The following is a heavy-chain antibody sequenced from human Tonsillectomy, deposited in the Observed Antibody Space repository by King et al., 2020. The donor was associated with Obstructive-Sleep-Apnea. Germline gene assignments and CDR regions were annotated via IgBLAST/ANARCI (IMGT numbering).Heavy chain of an antibody. CDR2: IYYSGST. CDR3: ARGGGFYYFDY. V-gene: IGHV4-59*01. J-gene: IGHJ4*02. Sequence: QLQESGPGLVKPSETLSLTCTVSGGSISSYYWSWIRQPPGKGLEWIGYIYYSGSTNYNPSPKSRVTISVDTSKNQFSLKLSSVTAADTAVYYCARGGGFYYFDYWGQGTLVTVSS. D-gene: IGHD4-23*01. CDR1: GGSISSYY.